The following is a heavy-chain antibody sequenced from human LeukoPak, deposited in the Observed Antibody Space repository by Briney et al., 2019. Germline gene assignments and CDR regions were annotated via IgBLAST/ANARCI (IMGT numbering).Heavy chain of an antibody. CDR3: AKGEVPAAIFDY. V-gene: IGHV3-23*01. CDR1: GFTFSTYA. Sequence: PGGSLRLSCAASGFTFSTYAMHWVRQAPGKGLEWVSAISGSGGSTYYADSVKGRFTISRDNSKNTLYLQMNSLRAEDTAVYYCAKGEVPAAIFDYWGQGTLVTVSS. CDR2: ISGSGGST. J-gene: IGHJ4*02. D-gene: IGHD2-2*02.